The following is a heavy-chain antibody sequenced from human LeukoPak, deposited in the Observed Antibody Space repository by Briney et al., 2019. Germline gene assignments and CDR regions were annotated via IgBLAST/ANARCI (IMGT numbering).Heavy chain of an antibody. CDR2: ISSSGYTI. CDR1: GFTFNSYE. J-gene: IGHJ4*02. D-gene: IGHD5-24*01. CDR3: ARGRDGYNMYHFDY. Sequence: PGGSLRLSCAASGFTFNSYEMNWVRQAPGKGLEWVSYISSSGYTIHYADSVKCRFTISRDNAKNSLYLQMNSLRAEDTAVYYCARGRDGYNMYHFDYWGQGTLVTVSS. V-gene: IGHV3-48*03.